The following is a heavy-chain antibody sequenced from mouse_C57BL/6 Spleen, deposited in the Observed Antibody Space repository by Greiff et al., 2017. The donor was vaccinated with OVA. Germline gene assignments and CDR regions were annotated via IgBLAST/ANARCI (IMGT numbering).Heavy chain of an antibody. V-gene: IGHV1-39*01. Sequence: LVESGPELVKPGASVKISCKASGYSFTDYNMNWVKQSNGKSLEWIGVINPNYGTTSYNQKFKGKATLTVDQSSSTAYMQLNSLTSEDSAVYYCARGNYDYGDGYAMDYWGQGTSVTVSS. J-gene: IGHJ4*01. CDR1: GYSFTDYN. CDR3: ARGNYDYGDGYAMDY. D-gene: IGHD2-4*01. CDR2: INPNYGTT.